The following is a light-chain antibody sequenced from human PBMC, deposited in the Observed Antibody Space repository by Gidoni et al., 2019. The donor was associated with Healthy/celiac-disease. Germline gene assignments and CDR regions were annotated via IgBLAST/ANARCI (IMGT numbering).Light chain of an antibody. CDR2: DAS. J-gene: IGKJ1*01. CDR3: QQRSNGPPT. Sequence: EIVLTQSPATLSLSPGERATLPCRASQSVSSYLAWYQQKPGQAPRLLIYDASNRATGIPARFSGSGSGTDFTLTISSLEPEDFAVYYCQQRSNGPPTFGQGTKVEIK. V-gene: IGKV3-11*01. CDR1: QSVSSY.